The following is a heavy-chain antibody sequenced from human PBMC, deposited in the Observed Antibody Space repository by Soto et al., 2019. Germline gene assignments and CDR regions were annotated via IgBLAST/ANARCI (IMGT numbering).Heavy chain of an antibody. V-gene: IGHV1-46*01. CDR1: GYTFTSYY. CDR3: ARDVVYYYDSSGYYSSGMDV. D-gene: IGHD3-22*01. Sequence: ASVKVSCKASGYTFTSYYMHWVRQAPGQGLEWMGIIDPSGGSTSYAQKFQGRVTMTRDTSTSTVYMELSSLRSEDTAVYYCARDVVYYYDSSGYYSSGMDVWRQGTTVTVS. CDR2: IDPSGGST. J-gene: IGHJ6*02.